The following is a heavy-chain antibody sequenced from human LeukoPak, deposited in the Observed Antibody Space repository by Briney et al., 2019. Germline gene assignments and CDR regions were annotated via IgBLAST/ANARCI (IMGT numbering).Heavy chain of an antibody. CDR2: IKQDGSEK. CDR1: GFTFSSYW. J-gene: IGHJ6*03. D-gene: IGHD2-15*01. Sequence: HPGGSLRLSCAASGFTFSSYWMSWVRQAPGKGLEWVANIKQDGSEKYYVDSVKGRFTISRDNAKNSLYLQTNSLRAEDTAVYYCARFGGLTFYYYYYYMDVWSKGTTVTVSS. CDR3: ARFGGLTFYYYYYYMDV. V-gene: IGHV3-7*01.